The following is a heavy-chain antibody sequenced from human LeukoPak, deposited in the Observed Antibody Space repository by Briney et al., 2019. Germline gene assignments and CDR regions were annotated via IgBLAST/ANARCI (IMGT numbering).Heavy chain of an antibody. CDR2: ISRSSDTI. J-gene: IGHJ4*02. Sequence: GGSLRLSCAVSGFTFTDYAMNWFRQAPGKGLEWLSYISRSSDTIYYADSAKGRFTISRDNAKSSLFLQMNTLRAEDTAVYYCAREGAPWGQGTLVTVSS. CDR1: GFTFTDYA. V-gene: IGHV3-48*01. D-gene: IGHD1-26*01. CDR3: AREGAP.